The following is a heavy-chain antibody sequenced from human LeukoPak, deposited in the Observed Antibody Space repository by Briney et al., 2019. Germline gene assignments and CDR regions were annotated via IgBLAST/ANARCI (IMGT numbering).Heavy chain of an antibody. V-gene: IGHV1-18*01. D-gene: IGHD3-10*01. Sequence: ASVKVSCKASGYTFTSYGISWVRQAPGQGLEWMGWISAYNGNTNYAQKLQGRVTMTTDTSTSTAYMELRSLRSDDTAVYYCARDFSYGSGSYYSSEVGYWGQGTLVTVSS. J-gene: IGHJ4*02. CDR1: GYTFTSYG. CDR3: ARDFSYGSGSYYSSEVGY. CDR2: ISAYNGNT.